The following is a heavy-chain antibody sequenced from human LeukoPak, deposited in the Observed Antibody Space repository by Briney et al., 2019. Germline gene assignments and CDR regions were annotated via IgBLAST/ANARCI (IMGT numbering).Heavy chain of an antibody. CDR1: GYTFTSYG. CDR3: ARVVRTNYYDSSGYYY. J-gene: IGHJ4*02. V-gene: IGHV1-18*01. CDR2: ISAYNGNT. D-gene: IGHD3-22*01. Sequence: RASVKVSCKASGYTFTSYGISWERQAPGQGLEWMGWISAYNGNTNYAQKLQGRVTMTTDTSTSTAYMELRSLRSDDTAVYYCARVVRTNYYDSSGYYYWGQGTLVTVSS.